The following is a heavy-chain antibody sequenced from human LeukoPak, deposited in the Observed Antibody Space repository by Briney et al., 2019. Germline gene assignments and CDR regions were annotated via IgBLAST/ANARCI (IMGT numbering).Heavy chain of an antibody. CDR3: AVIVVVPAATSTNWFDP. D-gene: IGHD2-2*01. CDR1: GGTFSSYA. V-gene: IGHV1-69*01. Sequence: VASVKVSCQASGGTFSSYAISWVRQAPGQGLEWMGGINPIFGTANYAQKFQGRVTITADESTSTVYMELSSLRSEDTAVYYCAVIVVVPAATSTNWFDPWGQGTLVTVSS. CDR2: INPIFGTA. J-gene: IGHJ5*02.